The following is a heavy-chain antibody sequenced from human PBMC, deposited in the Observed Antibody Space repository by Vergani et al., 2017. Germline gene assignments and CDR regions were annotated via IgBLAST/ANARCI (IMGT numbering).Heavy chain of an antibody. CDR2: ISWNSGSI. V-gene: IGHV3-9*01. Sequence: EVQLVESGGGLVQPGRSLRLSCAASGFTFDDYAMHWVRQAPGKGLEWVSGISWNSGSIGYADSVKGRFTISRDNAKNSLYLQMNSLRAEDTALYYCAKAGSVVVPAAKDYYYYYYMDVWGKGTTVTVSS. J-gene: IGHJ6*03. CDR1: GFTFDDYA. D-gene: IGHD2-2*01. CDR3: AKAGSVVVPAAKDYYYYYYMDV.